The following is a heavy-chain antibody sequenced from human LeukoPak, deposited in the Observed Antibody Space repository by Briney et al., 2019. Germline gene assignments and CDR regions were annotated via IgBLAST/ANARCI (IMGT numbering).Heavy chain of an antibody. D-gene: IGHD1-26*01. CDR3: ARGGDYYYMDV. Sequence: GGSLRLSCAASGFTFSSYWMSWVRQAPGKGLEWVAIIKQDGSEKYYVDSVKGRFTISRDNAKNSLYLQMNSLRAEDTAVYYCARGGDYYYMDVWGKGTTVTVSS. J-gene: IGHJ6*03. CDR2: IKQDGSEK. CDR1: GFTFSSYW. V-gene: IGHV3-7*01.